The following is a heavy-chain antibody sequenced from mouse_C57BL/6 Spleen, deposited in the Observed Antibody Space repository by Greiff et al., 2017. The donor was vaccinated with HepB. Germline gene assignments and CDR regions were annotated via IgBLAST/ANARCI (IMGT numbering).Heavy chain of an antibody. J-gene: IGHJ2*01. CDR1: GYTFTSYW. D-gene: IGHD2-1*01. Sequence: QVQLQQPGAELVKPGASVKLSCKASGYTFTSYWMHWVKQRPGQGLEWIGMIHPNSGSTNYNEKFKSKATLTVDKSSSTAYMQLSSLTSEDSAVYYCARKLYYGNYFDYWGQGTTLTVSS. V-gene: IGHV1-64*01. CDR3: ARKLYYGNYFDY. CDR2: IHPNSGST.